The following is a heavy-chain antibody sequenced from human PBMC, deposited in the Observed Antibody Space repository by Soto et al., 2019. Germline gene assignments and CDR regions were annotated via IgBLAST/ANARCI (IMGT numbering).Heavy chain of an antibody. CDR3: ATPFSLPDAFDI. V-gene: IGHV1-18*01. CDR1: GYTFTSYG. CDR2: ISAYNGNT. J-gene: IGHJ3*02. Sequence: ASVKVSCKASGYTFTSYGISWVRQAPGQGLEWMGWISAYNGNTNYAQKLQGRVTMTTDTSTSTAYMELRSLRSDDTAVYYCATPFSLPDAFDIWGQGTMVTVSS.